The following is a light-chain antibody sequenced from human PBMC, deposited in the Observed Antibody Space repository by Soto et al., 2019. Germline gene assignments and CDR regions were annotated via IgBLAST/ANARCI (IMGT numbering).Light chain of an antibody. CDR3: PQYHKWPPL. Sequence: EIVVTPSPATLSVSPGERATLSCMSSQGVGGNLAWYQQTPGQAPRLLIYGASTRATDVPARFSGSAPGTEFTRTISSLQSEDFAVYYCPQYHKWPPLFGGGPKVEIK. CDR2: GAS. CDR1: QGVGGN. V-gene: IGKV3D-15*01. J-gene: IGKJ4*01.